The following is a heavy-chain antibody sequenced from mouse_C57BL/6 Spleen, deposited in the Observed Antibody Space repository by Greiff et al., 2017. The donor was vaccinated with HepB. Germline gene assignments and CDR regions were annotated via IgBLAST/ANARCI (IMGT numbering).Heavy chain of an antibody. CDR2: ISNGGGST. D-gene: IGHD2-1*01. Sequence: EVQVVESGGGLVQPGGSLKLSCAASGFTFSDYYMYWVRQTPEKRLEWVAYISNGGGSTYYPDTVKGRFTISRDNAKNTLYLQMSRLKSEDTAMYYCARVYYGNYEGFYWYFDVWGTGTTVTVSS. CDR1: GFTFSDYY. J-gene: IGHJ1*03. CDR3: ARVYYGNYEGFYWYFDV. V-gene: IGHV5-12*01.